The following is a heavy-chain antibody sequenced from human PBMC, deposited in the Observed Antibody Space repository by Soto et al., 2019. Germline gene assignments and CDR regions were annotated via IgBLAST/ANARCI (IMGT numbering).Heavy chain of an antibody. Sequence: QVQLVQSGVEVKKPGPSVKVSCKASGGTLNSYAIDWVRQAPGQGLEWMGGIIPIFGNTYYAQRLQGRVKLTADESTRTAYMELSTLTSEDTAVYYCARGTVTGSEYNFYYYGMDVWGQGTTVIVSS. J-gene: IGHJ6*02. CDR3: ARGTVTGSEYNFYYYGMDV. CDR2: IIPIFGNT. CDR1: GGTLNSYA. V-gene: IGHV1-69*12. D-gene: IGHD1-1*01.